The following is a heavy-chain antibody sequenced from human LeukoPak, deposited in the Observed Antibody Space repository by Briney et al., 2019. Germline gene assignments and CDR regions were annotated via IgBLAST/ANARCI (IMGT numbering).Heavy chain of an antibody. CDR2: IIPSGGST. Sequence: ASVKVSCKASGYTFTGYYIHWVRQAPGQGLEWMGIIIPSGGSTTYAQNFQGRVTMTRDTSSSTVYLELSSLRSEDTAMYYCAREGGYPPYFDYWGQGTLVTVSS. V-gene: IGHV1-46*01. J-gene: IGHJ4*02. CDR3: AREGGYPPYFDY. D-gene: IGHD5-12*01. CDR1: GYTFTGYY.